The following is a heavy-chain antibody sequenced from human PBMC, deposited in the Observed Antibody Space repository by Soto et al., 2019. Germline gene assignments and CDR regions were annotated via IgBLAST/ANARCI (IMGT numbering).Heavy chain of an antibody. J-gene: IGHJ6*02. CDR2: IIPISDTT. D-gene: IGHD2-2*01. CDR1: GGTFSSYA. V-gene: IGHV1-69*01. Sequence: QVQLVQSGAEVKKPGSSVKVSCKASGGTFSSYAISWVRQAPGQGLEWMGGIIPISDTTNYAQKFQARVTITSDESTSTAYTELSSLRSEETAVYYCARSQGSSTSLEIYYYYYYGMDVWGQGTTVTVSS. CDR3: ARSQGSSTSLEIYYYYYYGMDV.